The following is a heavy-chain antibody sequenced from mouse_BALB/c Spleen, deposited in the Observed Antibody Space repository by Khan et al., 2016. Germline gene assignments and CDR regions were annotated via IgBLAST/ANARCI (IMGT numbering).Heavy chain of an antibody. V-gene: IGHV2-6-7*01. CDR1: GFSLTGYG. Sequence: QMQLEESGPGLVAPSQSLSITCTVSGFSLTGYGVNWVRQPPGKGLEWLGMIWGDGSTDYNSALKSRLSISKDNSKSQVFLKMNSLQTDDTARYYCARELGHYAVDYWGQGTSVTVSS. J-gene: IGHJ4*01. CDR2: IWGDGST. D-gene: IGHD4-1*01. CDR3: ARELGHYAVDY.